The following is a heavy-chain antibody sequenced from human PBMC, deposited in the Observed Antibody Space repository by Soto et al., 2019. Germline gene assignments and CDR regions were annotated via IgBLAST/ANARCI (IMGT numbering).Heavy chain of an antibody. D-gene: IGHD4-17*01. CDR1: GGPISSGGYS. CDR2: IDESGST. J-gene: IGHJ6*02. CDR3: ARAHYGDYGYGMDV. V-gene: IGHV4-30-2*01. Sequence: QLQLQESGSGLVKPSQTLSLTCAVSGGPISSGGYSWSWIRQPPGKALGWIGYIDESGSTDDNPSLKGRITISVDRSKNQFSLKLSSVTAADTAVYYCARAHYGDYGYGMDVWGQGTTVTVSS.